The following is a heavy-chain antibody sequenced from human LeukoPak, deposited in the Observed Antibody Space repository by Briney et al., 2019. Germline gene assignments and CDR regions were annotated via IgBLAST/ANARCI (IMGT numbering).Heavy chain of an antibody. J-gene: IGHJ4*02. CDR1: GYTFNYYG. V-gene: IGHV1-18*01. CDR2: ISAYTGNT. CDR3: ARGGYSYGYMGYSDY. Sequence: GASVKVSCKASGYTFNYYGITWVRLAPGQGLEWMGWISAYTGNTNYAQKLQGRVTMTTDTSTSTAYMELRSLRSDDTAVYYCARGGYSYGYMGYSDYWGQGTLVTVSS. D-gene: IGHD5-18*01.